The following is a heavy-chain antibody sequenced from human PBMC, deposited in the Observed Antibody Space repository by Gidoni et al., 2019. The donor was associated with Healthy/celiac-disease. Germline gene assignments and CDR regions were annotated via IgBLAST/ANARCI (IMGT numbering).Heavy chain of an antibody. CDR1: GFTFSSYA. CDR2: ISGSGGST. Sequence: EVQLVESGGGLVQPGGSLRLSCAASGFTFSSYAMSWVRQAPGKGLEWVSGISGSGGSTYYADSVKGRFTISRDNSKNTLYLQMNSLRAEDTAVYYCAKVTGWFGVDRMYYFDYWGQGTLVTVSS. D-gene: IGHD3-10*01. CDR3: AKVTGWFGVDRMYYFDY. J-gene: IGHJ4*02. V-gene: IGHV3-23*04.